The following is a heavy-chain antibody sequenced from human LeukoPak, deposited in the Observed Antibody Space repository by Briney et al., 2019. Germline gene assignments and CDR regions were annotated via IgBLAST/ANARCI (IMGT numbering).Heavy chain of an antibody. D-gene: IGHD5-18*01. CDR3: ARDQGGGYSYGWQSFDY. CDR2: ISSSSSTI. CDR1: GFSFSSYW. Sequence: GGSLRLSCAASGFSFSSYWMSWVRQAPGKGLEWVPYISSSSSTIYYADSVKGRFTISRDNAKNSLYLQMNSLRAEDTAVYYCARDQGGGYSYGWQSFDYWGQGTLVTVSS. V-gene: IGHV3-48*04. J-gene: IGHJ4*02.